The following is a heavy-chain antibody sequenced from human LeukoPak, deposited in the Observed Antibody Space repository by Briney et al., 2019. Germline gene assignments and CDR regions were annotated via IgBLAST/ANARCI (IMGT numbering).Heavy chain of an antibody. CDR3: ARSANWFSIAARKGYWFDP. J-gene: IGHJ5*02. CDR2: INAGNGNT. V-gene: IGHV1-3*01. CDR1: GYTVTSYY. D-gene: IGHD6-6*01. Sequence: GASVKVSCKASGYTVTSYYMHWVRQAPGQRLEWMGWINAGNGNTKYSQKFQGRVIITRDTSASTAYMELSSLRSEDTAVYYCARSANWFSIAARKGYWFDPWGQGTLVTVSS.